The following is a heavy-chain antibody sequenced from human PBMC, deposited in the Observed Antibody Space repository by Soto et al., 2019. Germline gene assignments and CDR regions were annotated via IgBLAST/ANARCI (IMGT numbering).Heavy chain of an antibody. V-gene: IGHV3-43D*04. CDR2: ISWDGGST. CDR1: VFTFDDYA. Sequence: GSLRLSCAASVFTFDDYAMHWVRQAPGKGLEWVSLISWDGGSTYYADSVKGRFTISRDNSKNSLYLQMNSLRAEDTALYYCAKDMVVGATSGMDVWGQGTTVTVSS. D-gene: IGHD1-26*01. CDR3: AKDMVVGATSGMDV. J-gene: IGHJ6*02.